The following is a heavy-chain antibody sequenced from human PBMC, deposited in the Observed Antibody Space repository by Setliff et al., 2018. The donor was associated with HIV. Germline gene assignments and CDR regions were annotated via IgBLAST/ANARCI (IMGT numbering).Heavy chain of an antibody. CDR3: ARDWLPRVLRY. CDR2: ISAYNGNT. V-gene: IGHV1-18*01. D-gene: IGHD5-12*01. CDR1: GYTFTNYG. J-gene: IGHJ4*02. Sequence: GASVNVSCKASGYTFTNYGISWVRQAPGQGLEWMGWISAYNGNTNYAQKLQGRVTMTTDTSTSTAYMELRSLRSDDTAVYYCARDWLPRVLRYWGQGTLVTLSS.